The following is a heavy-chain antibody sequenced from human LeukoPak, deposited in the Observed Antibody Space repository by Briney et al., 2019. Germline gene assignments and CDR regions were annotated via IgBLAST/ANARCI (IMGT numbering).Heavy chain of an antibody. CDR1: GYSISSGYH. Sequence: SETLSLTCAVSGYSISSGYHWGWIRQPPGKGLEWIANIHHSGSTSYNSSLKSRVTTSADTSKNRFSLRLSSVTAADTAVYYCARLEPSGVVKDWGQGTLVTVSS. CDR2: IHHSGST. D-gene: IGHD3-3*01. V-gene: IGHV4-38-2*01. CDR3: ARLEPSGVVKD. J-gene: IGHJ4*02.